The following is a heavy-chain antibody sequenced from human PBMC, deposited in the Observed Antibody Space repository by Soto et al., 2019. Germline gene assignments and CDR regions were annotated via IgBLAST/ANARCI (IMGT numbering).Heavy chain of an antibody. CDR1: GGSIRDYF. Sequence: LSLTCSVSGGSIRDYFWTWARQPPGKGLEWIGYISSSGTINYNSSLKSRVTISLDTSRNHFSLKLSSVTTADTAVYFCARDRKLVIPGNYYYYGMDVWGQGTTVTVSS. CDR2: ISSSGTI. V-gene: IGHV4-59*01. J-gene: IGHJ6*02. CDR3: ARDRKLVIPGNYYYYGMDV. D-gene: IGHD3-9*01.